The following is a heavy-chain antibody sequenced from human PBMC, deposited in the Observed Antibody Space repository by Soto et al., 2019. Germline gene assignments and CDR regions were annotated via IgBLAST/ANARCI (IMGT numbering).Heavy chain of an antibody. D-gene: IGHD4-17*01. V-gene: IGHV3-74*01. CDR3: AKYGDYLPYYYYYYMDV. CDR2: INSDGSST. J-gene: IGHJ6*03. CDR1: GFTFSSYW. Sequence: GGSLRLSCAASGFTFSSYWMHWVRQAPGKGLVWVSRINSDGSSTSYADSVKGRFTISRDNAKNTLYLQMNSLRAEDTAVYYCAKYGDYLPYYYYYYMDVWGKGTTVTVSS.